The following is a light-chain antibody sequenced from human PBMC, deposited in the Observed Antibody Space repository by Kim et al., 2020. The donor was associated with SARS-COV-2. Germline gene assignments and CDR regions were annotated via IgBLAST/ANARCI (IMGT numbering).Light chain of an antibody. J-gene: IGKJ4*01. CDR3: QQHGNAPLT. V-gene: IGKV3-20*01. CDR1: QSISSSY. CDR2: GAS. Sequence: EIWLTQSPGTLSLSPGERATLSCRASQSISSSYLAWYQHKPGQAPRLLIYGASTRAAGIPDRFRGSGSGTDFTLTISRLEPEDFAVYYCQQHGNAPLTFGGGTKVEI.